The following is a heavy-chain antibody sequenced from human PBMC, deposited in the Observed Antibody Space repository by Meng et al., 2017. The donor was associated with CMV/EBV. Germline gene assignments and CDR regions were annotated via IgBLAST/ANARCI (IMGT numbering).Heavy chain of an antibody. D-gene: IGHD4-17*01. V-gene: IGHV3-21*01. CDR2: ISSSSSYI. Sequence: GESLKISCAASGFTFSSYAMHWVRQAPGKGLEWVSSISSSSSYIYYADSVKGRFTISRDNAKNSLYLQMNSLRAEDTAVYYCARVSRGGDYKCLGYWGQGTLVTVSP. CDR3: ARVSRGGDYKCLGY. J-gene: IGHJ4*02. CDR1: GFTFSSYA.